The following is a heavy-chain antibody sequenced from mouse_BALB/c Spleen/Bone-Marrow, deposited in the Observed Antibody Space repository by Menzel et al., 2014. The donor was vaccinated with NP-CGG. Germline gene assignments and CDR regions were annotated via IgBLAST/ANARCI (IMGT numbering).Heavy chain of an antibody. Sequence: EVKVVESGGGLVQPGGSRKLSCAASGFTFSSFGMHWVRQAPEKGLEWVAYISSGSSTIYYADAVKGRFIISRGNPKNTLFLQMNSLRSEDTAMYYCARDEDYAMDYWGQGTSVTVSS. V-gene: IGHV5-17*02. CDR3: ARDEDYAMDY. J-gene: IGHJ4*01. CDR1: GFTFSSFG. CDR2: ISSGSSTI.